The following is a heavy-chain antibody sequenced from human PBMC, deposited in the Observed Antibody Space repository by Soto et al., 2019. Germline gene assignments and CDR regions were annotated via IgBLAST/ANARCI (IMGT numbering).Heavy chain of an antibody. CDR3: ARGRSSSPLAPFGY. V-gene: IGHV1-69*13. J-gene: IGHJ4*02. CDR2: IIPIFGTA. D-gene: IGHD6-6*01. CDR1: GGTFSSYA. Sequence: ASVKVSCTASGGTFSSYAISWVRQAPGQGLEWMGGIIPIFGTANYAQKFQGRVTITADESTSTAYMELSSLRSEDTAVYYCARGRSSSPLAPFGYWGQGTLVTVSS.